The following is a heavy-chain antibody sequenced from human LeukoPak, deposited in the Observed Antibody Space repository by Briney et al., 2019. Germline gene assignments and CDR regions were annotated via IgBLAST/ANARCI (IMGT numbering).Heavy chain of an antibody. CDR1: GLTFSSYE. CDR3: VGHSDY. V-gene: IGHV3-48*03. J-gene: IGHJ4*02. CDR2: ISSSGSTI. Sequence: GGSLRLSCTVSGLTFSSYEMNWVRQAPGKGLEWVSYISSSGSTIYYADSVKGRFTLSRDNAKNSLYLQMNSLRAEDTAVYYCVGHSDYWGQGTLVTVSS. D-gene: IGHD3-16*01.